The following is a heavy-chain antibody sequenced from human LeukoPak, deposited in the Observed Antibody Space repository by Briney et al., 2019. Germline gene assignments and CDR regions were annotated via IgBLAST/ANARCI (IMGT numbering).Heavy chain of an antibody. CDR3: AKELHFYGFGEFYYYGMDV. V-gene: IGHV3-48*01. CDR1: GFTFSSYS. D-gene: IGHD3-10*01. CDR2: ISSSSSTI. J-gene: IGHJ6*02. Sequence: PGGSLRLSCAASGFTFSSYSMNWVRQAPGKGLEWVSYISSSSSTIYYADSVKGRFTVSRDNAKNSLYLQMNSLRAEDTAVYYCAKELHFYGFGEFYYYGMDVWGQGTTVTVSS.